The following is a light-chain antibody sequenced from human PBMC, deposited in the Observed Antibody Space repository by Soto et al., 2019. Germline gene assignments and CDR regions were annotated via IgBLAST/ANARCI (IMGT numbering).Light chain of an antibody. CDR2: AAS. V-gene: IGKV1-9*01. J-gene: IGKJ5*01. CDR3: QQLYIFPLT. CDR1: QGISSF. Sequence: IPLTESPSLLSASVGDRVTLTCRASQGISSFLAWYQQKPGQAPNLLMYAASTLQSGVPSRFSGSESGTEYTLTISSLQPEDSATYYCQQLYIFPLTFGQGTRLEIK.